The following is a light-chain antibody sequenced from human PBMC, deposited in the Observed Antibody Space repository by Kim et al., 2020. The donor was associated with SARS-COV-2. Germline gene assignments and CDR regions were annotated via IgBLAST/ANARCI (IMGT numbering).Light chain of an antibody. J-gene: IGLJ1*01. Sequence: VSPEQTASITCSGDKLGDKYACWYQQKPGQSPVLVIYQDSKRPSGIPERFSGSNSGNTATLTISGTQAMDEADYYCQAWDSSTYVFGTGTKVTVL. CDR2: QDS. V-gene: IGLV3-1*01. CDR1: KLGDKY. CDR3: QAWDSSTYV.